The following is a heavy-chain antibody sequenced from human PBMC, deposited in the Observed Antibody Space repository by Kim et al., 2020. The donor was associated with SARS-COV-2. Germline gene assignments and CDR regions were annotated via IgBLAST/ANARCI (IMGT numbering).Heavy chain of an antibody. CDR2: ISAYNGNT. V-gene: IGHV1-18*01. CDR1: GYTFTSYG. D-gene: IGHD3-22*01. J-gene: IGHJ6*02. CDR3: ARDPGDITMIVVTGMDV. Sequence: ASVKVSCKASGYTFTSYGISWVRQAPGQGLEWMGWISAYNGNTNYAQKLQGRVTMTTDTSTSTAYMELRSLRSDDTAVYYCARDPGDITMIVVTGMDVWGQGTTVTVSS.